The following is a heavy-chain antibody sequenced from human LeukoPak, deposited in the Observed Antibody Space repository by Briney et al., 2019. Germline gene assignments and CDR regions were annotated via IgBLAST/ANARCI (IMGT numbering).Heavy chain of an antibody. J-gene: IGHJ4*02. Sequence: ASVKVSCKASGYTFTGFYIHWVRQAPGQGLEWMGWINPNSGGTNYAQKFQGRVTMTRDTSISTAYMELSRLTSDDTAIYYCARDRELGIGNFDYWGQGTLVTVSS. CDR3: ARDRELGIGNFDY. CDR2: INPNSGGT. V-gene: IGHV1-2*02. CDR1: GYTFTGFY. D-gene: IGHD7-27*01.